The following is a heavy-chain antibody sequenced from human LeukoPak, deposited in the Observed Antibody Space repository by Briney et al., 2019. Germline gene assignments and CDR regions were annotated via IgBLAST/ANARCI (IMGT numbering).Heavy chain of an antibody. CDR1: GFAFSGFA. CDR3: ARGRGGDYVPSRFDY. V-gene: IGHV3-23*01. Sequence: GGSLRLSCSGSGFAFSGFAMGWVRQAPGKGLEWVSSISGSGDNTYYADSVDGRFIVSRDNAKNTLYLQMNSLRAEDTALYYCARGRGGDYVPSRFDYWGQGTLVTVSS. J-gene: IGHJ4*02. D-gene: IGHD4-17*01. CDR2: ISGSGDNT.